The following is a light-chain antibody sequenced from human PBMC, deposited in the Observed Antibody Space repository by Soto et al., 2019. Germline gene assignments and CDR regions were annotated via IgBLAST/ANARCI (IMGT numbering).Light chain of an antibody. CDR1: SRDVGGYNY. J-gene: IGLJ1*01. CDR2: DVS. V-gene: IGLV2-14*01. Sequence: QPGLTQPASGSGAPGQSITISRTGNSRDVGGYNYVSWYQQHPGKAPKLMIYDVSNRPSGVSNRFSGSESGNTASLTISGLQVEDEADYYCSSYTSSSTYVFGTGTKVTVL. CDR3: SSYTSSSTYV.